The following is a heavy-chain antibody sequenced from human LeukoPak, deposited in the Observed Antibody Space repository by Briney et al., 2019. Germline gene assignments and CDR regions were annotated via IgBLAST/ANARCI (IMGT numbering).Heavy chain of an antibody. D-gene: IGHD3-22*01. CDR1: GFTFDDYT. Sequence: GGSLRLSCAASGFTFDDYTMHWVRQAPGKGLEWVSLISWDGGSTYYADSVKGRFTISRDNSKNSLYLQMNSLRTEDTALYYCAKERTNYYDSSGYYSDKDAYFDYWGQRTLVTVSS. J-gene: IGHJ4*02. CDR3: AKERTNYYDSSGYYSDKDAYFDY. V-gene: IGHV3-43*01. CDR2: ISWDGGST.